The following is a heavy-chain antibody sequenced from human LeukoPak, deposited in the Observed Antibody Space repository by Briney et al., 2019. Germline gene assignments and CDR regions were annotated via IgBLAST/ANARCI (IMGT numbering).Heavy chain of an antibody. CDR2: IRSEIDGGTT. V-gene: IGHV3-15*01. CDR1: GFIFTNTW. J-gene: IGHJ6*02. CDR3: TLRFCTHTTCYSGYGMDV. D-gene: IGHD2-15*01. Sequence: GGSLRLSCAASGFIFTNTWMAWVRQAPGKGLEWVGRIRSEIDGGTTDCAAPVKGRFSISRDDSKNTLFLQMSSLKTEDTAVYYCTLRFCTHTTCYSGYGMDVWGQGTTVTVSS.